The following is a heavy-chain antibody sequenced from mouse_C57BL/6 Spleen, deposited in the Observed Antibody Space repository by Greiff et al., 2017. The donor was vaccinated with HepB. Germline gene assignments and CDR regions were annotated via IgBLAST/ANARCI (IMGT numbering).Heavy chain of an antibody. Sequence: EVMLVESGGGLVKPGGSLKLSCAASGFTFSDYGMHWVRQAPEKGLEWVAYISSGSSTIYYADTMKGRFTISRDNAKNTLFLQMTSLRSEDTAMYYFARAGSSYYYAMDYWGQGTSVTVSS. J-gene: IGHJ4*01. CDR2: ISSGSSTI. V-gene: IGHV5-17*01. D-gene: IGHD1-1*01. CDR3: ARAGSSYYYAMDY. CDR1: GFTFSDYG.